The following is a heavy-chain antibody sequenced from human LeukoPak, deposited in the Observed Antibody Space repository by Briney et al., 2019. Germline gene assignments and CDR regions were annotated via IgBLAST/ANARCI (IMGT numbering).Heavy chain of an antibody. V-gene: IGHV3-23*01. J-gene: IGHJ1*01. CDR1: GFTFSSYA. CDR2: ISGSGGST. CDR3: AKNNGYGIVAAGTLFQH. Sequence: PGGSLRLSCAASGFTFSSYAMSWVRQAPGKGLEWVSAISGSGGSTYYADSVKGRFTISRDNSKNTLYLQMNSLRAEDTAVYYCAKNNGYGIVAAGTLFQHWGQGTLVTVSS. D-gene: IGHD6-13*01.